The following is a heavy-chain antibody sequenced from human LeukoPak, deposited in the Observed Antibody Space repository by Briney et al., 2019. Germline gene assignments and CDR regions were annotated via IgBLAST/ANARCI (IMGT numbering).Heavy chain of an antibody. CDR3: AKLAAEYYYYYYMDV. CDR1: GFTFDDYA. D-gene: IGHD6-13*01. V-gene: IGHV3-9*01. Sequence: GGSLRLSCAASGFTFDDYAMHWVRQAPGKGLEWVSGISWNSGSIGYADSVKGRFTISRDNAQNSLYLQMNSLRAEDTALYYCAKLAAEYYYYYYMDVWGKGTTVTVSS. CDR2: ISWNSGSI. J-gene: IGHJ6*03.